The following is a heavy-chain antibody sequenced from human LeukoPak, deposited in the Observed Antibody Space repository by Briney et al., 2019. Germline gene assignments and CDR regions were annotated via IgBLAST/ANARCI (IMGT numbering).Heavy chain of an antibody. CDR2: ISDSGDST. V-gene: IGHV3-23*01. Sequence: PGGSLRLSCAASGFTFSNYAMSWVRQAPGKGLEWVSVISDSGDSTYYADSVKGRFTISRDNSKNTLYLQMNSLRAEDTALYYCANGLPLTTAAETAGAFDIWGQGTMVTVSS. CDR1: GFTFSNYA. CDR3: ANGLPLTTAAETAGAFDI. J-gene: IGHJ3*02. D-gene: IGHD4-17*01.